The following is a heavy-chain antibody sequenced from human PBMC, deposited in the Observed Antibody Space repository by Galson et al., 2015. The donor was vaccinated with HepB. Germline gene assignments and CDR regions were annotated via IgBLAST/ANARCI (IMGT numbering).Heavy chain of an antibody. Sequence: SVKVSCKASGYTFTSYYMRWVRQAPGQGLEWMGIINPSGGSTSYAQKFQGRVTMTRDTSTSTVYMELSSLRSEDTAVYYCARARPRLRYFDWYDAFDIWGQGTMVTVSS. CDR3: ARARPRLRYFDWYDAFDI. CDR1: GYTFTSYY. D-gene: IGHD3-9*01. V-gene: IGHV1-46*01. J-gene: IGHJ3*02. CDR2: INPSGGST.